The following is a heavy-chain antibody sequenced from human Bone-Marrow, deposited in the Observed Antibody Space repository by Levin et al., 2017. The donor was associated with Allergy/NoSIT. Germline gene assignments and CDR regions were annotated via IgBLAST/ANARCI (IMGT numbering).Heavy chain of an antibody. CDR3: ARGGFPPDD. D-gene: IGHD5-12*01. V-gene: IGHV3-66*02. CDR2: IYTSGST. CDR1: GFTVSSNY. Sequence: GESLKISCAASGFTVSSNYMSWVRQAPGKGLEWVSVIYTSGSTYYADSVQGRFTISRDNSKNTLYLQMNSLRAEDTAVYYCARGGFPPDDWGQGTLVTVSS. J-gene: IGHJ4*02.